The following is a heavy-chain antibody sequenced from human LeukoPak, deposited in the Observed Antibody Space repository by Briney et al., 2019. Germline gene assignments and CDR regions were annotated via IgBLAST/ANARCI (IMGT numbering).Heavy chain of an antibody. CDR1: GGSISSGSYY. D-gene: IGHD4-23*01. CDR2: IYTSGST. V-gene: IGHV4-61*02. CDR3: ASTSNYGGLYYFDY. J-gene: IGHJ4*02. Sequence: SQTLSLTCTVSGGSISSGSYYWSWIRQPAGKGLEWIGRIYTSGSTNYDPSLKSRVTISVDTSKNQFSLKLSSVTAADTAVYYCASTSNYGGLYYFDYWGQGTLVTVSS.